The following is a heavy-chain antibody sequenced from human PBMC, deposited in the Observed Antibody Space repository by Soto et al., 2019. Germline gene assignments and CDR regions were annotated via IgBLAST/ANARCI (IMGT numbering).Heavy chain of an antibody. CDR2: IIPIFGTT. D-gene: IGHD4-17*01. J-gene: IGHJ4*02. V-gene: IGHV1-69*13. Sequence: ASVKVSCKASGGTFSSYAISWVRQAPGQGLEWMGGIIPIFGTTNYAQKFQGRVTITADESTSTAYMELSSLRSEDTAVYYCARDVRYGDYGNGYFDYWGQGTLVTVSS. CDR1: GGTFSSYA. CDR3: ARDVRYGDYGNGYFDY.